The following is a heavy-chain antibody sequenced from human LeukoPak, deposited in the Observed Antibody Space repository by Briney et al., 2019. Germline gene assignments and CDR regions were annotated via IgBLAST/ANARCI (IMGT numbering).Heavy chain of an antibody. CDR1: GGSISSYY. V-gene: IGHV4-4*07. J-gene: IGHJ4*02. Sequence: PSETLSLTCTVSGGSISSYYWSWIRQPAGRGLEWIGRIYTSGSPNNNPSLESRVTMSVDTSKNQFSLKLSSVTAADTAVYYCARTYDFWSGYPGYFDYWGQGILVTVSS. CDR2: IYTSGSP. D-gene: IGHD3-3*01. CDR3: ARTYDFWSGYPGYFDY.